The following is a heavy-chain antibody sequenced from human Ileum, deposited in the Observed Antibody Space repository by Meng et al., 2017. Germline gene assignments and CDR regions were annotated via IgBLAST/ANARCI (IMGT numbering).Heavy chain of an antibody. V-gene: IGHV3-74*01. CDR3: ASFQYTMEDY. CDR2: ISPDGSAT. Sequence: EGRVGESGGALVRPWGAVRPSCAASGLSLSSYWIHWVRQPPGKGLVWLSLISPDGSATNYADSVKGRFTISRDNAKNTVYLQMDSLGVEDTALYYCASFQYTMEDYWGLGTLVTVSS. J-gene: IGHJ4*02. CDR1: GLSLSSYW. D-gene: IGHD3-3*01.